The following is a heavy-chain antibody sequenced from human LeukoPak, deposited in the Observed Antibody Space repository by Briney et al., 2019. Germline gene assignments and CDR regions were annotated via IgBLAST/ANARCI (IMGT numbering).Heavy chain of an antibody. Sequence: SVKVSCKASGDTFSSYAISWVRQAPGQGLEWMGGIIPIFGTAYYAQKFQGRVTITADESTSTAYMELSSLRSEDTAVYYCARCNSSYYDILTGYDYYYYGMDVWGKGTTVTVSS. CDR1: GDTFSSYA. J-gene: IGHJ6*04. V-gene: IGHV1-69*13. CDR3: ARCNSSYYDILTGYDYYYYGMDV. D-gene: IGHD3-9*01. CDR2: IIPIFGTA.